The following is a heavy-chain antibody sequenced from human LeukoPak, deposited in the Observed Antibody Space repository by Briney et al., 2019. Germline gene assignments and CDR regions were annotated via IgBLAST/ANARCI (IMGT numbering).Heavy chain of an antibody. J-gene: IGHJ6*03. Sequence: SETLSLTCTVSGGSISSSSYYWGWIRQPPGKGLEWIGSIYYSGSTYYNPSLKSRVTISVDTSKNQFSLMLSPVTAADTAVYYCARQSTRYYYMDVWGKGTTVTVSS. CDR2: IYYSGST. CDR1: GGSISSSSYY. V-gene: IGHV4-39*01. CDR3: ARQSTRYYYMDV.